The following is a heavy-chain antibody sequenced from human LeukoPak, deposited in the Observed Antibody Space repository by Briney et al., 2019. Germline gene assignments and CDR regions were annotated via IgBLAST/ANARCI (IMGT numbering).Heavy chain of an antibody. CDR3: ARGQGYESYYYMDV. J-gene: IGHJ6*03. Sequence: GASLRLSCAASGFTFISYAINWVRQAPGKGLEGVAVISFHGTDTFYADSVKGGFTISRENYKNTIYMQMSSLRGDHTAVYYCARGQGYESYYYMDVRGKGTTVSVSS. V-gene: IGHV3-30*04. D-gene: IGHD2-2*01. CDR2: ISFHGTDT. CDR1: GFTFISYA.